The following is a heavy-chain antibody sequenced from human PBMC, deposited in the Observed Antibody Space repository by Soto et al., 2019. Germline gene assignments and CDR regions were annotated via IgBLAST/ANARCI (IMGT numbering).Heavy chain of an antibody. CDR3: ARELDPYYRRHSLSIDY. D-gene: IGHD1-26*01. V-gene: IGHV1-69*13. Sequence: GASVKVSCKASGGSFSTYGINWVRLAPGQGLEWMGGIIPKFGTTNYAQNFQGRVTITADESTNTAYMELNYLGSDDTAVYFCARELDPYYRRHSLSIDYRGQGTQVTVSS. J-gene: IGHJ4*02. CDR2: IIPKFGTT. CDR1: GGSFSTYG.